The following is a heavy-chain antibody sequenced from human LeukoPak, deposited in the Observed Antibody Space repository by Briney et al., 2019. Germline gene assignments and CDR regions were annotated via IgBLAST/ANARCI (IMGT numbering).Heavy chain of an antibody. CDR1: GGSFSGYY. CDR2: INHSGST. J-gene: IGHJ3*02. CDR3: ARAWAYDAFDI. D-gene: IGHD1-26*01. Sequence: PSETPSLTCAVYGGSFSGYYWSWIRQPPGKGLEWIGEINHSGSTNYNPSLKSRVTISVDKSKNQFSLKLSSVTAADTAVYYCARAWAYDAFDIWGQGTMVTVSS. V-gene: IGHV4-34*01.